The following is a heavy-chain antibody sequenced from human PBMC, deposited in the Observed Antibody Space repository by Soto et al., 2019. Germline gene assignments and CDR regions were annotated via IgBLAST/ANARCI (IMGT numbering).Heavy chain of an antibody. V-gene: IGHV1-18*04. Sequence: ASVKVSCKASGYTFTNYDVSWGRQAPGQGLEWMGWKSTSTGNTNYDQNFQGRVTMTTDTSANKAYMQLRTLRADDTALYYCARGECMAARHYVYDIWGQGTKVTVSS. J-gene: IGHJ3*02. CDR1: GYTFTNYD. D-gene: IGHD6-6*01. CDR3: ARGECMAARHYVYDI. CDR2: KSTSTGNT.